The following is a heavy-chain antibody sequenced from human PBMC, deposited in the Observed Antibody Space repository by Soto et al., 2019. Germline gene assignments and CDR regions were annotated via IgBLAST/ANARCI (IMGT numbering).Heavy chain of an antibody. V-gene: IGHV2-5*02. CDR3: PPSGSGHYLDF. J-gene: IGHJ4*02. CDR2: IYWDDDK. CDR1: GFSLSTSGVG. D-gene: IGHD1-26*01. Sequence: QITLKESGPTLVKPTQTLTLTCTFSGFSLSTSGVGVGWIRQPPGKALEWLALIYWDDDKRYSPSLKSRPPITKHTPKPQVVLTLTTVDPVDTATYYCPPSGSGHYLDFWRQGPLVTASS.